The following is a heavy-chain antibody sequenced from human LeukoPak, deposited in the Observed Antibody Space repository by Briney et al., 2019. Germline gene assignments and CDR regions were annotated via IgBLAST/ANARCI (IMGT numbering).Heavy chain of an antibody. V-gene: IGHV3-23*01. CDR1: GFTFSSYA. D-gene: IGHD6-19*01. CDR2: ISGSGGST. J-gene: IGHJ4*02. CDR3: ARSNGWYLDY. Sequence: GGSLRLSCAASGFTFSSYAMSWVRQAPGKGLEWVSAISGSGGSTYYADAVKGRFTIPRDNSKTTLYLHMNSLRVEDTAVYYCARSNGWYLDYWGQGTLVTVSS.